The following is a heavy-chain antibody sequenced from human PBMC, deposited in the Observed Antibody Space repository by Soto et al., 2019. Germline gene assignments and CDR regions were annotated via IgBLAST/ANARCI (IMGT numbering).Heavy chain of an antibody. J-gene: IGHJ4*02. V-gene: IGHV1-18*01. D-gene: IGHD2-8*01. CDR2: ISAYNGNT. Sequence: ASVKLSCKSSGYTFTSYGISWVRQAPGQGLEWMGWISAYNGNTNYAQKLQGRVTMTTDTSTSTAYMELRRLRSDDTAVYYCARDNSPFVIMVYATYWGQGTLVTVSS. CDR3: ARDNSPFVIMVYATY. CDR1: GYTFTSYG.